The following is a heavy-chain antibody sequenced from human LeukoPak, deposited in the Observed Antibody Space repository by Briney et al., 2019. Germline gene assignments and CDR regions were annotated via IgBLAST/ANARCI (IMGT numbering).Heavy chain of an antibody. Sequence: SETLSLTCAVYGGSFSGYYWSWIRQPPGKGLEWIGEINHSGSTNYNPSLKNRVTISVDTSKNQFSLKLSSVTAADTAVYYCARLSSSGWSYWGQGTLVTVSS. CDR2: INHSGST. D-gene: IGHD6-19*01. CDR3: ARLSSSGWSY. J-gene: IGHJ4*02. V-gene: IGHV4-34*01. CDR1: GGSFSGYY.